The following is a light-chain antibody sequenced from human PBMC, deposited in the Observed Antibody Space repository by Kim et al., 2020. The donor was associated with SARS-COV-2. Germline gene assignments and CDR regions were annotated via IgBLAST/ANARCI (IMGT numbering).Light chain of an antibody. CDR1: QSVNSGK. CDR2: DTS. J-gene: IGKJ2*03. V-gene: IGKV3-20*01. Sequence: SAGDRATLSCRASQSVNSGKLAWYQHKPGQPPRLLIHDTSTRATGIPVRFSGSGSGTDFTLTISGLEPDDFAVYYCQQFGRSPLYSFGQGTKLEI. CDR3: QQFGRSPLYS.